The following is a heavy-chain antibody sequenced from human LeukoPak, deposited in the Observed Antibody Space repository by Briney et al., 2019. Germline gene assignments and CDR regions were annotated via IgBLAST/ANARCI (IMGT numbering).Heavy chain of an antibody. D-gene: IGHD5-18*01. V-gene: IGHV4-61*02. Sequence: PSQTLSLTCTVSGGSISSGSYYWSWIRQPAGKGLEWIGRIYTSGSTNYNPSLKSRVTISVDTSKNQFSLKLSSVTAADTAVYYCARAIPGGYSYGFRWEDEGFDYWGQGTLVTVSS. J-gene: IGHJ4*02. CDR2: IYTSGST. CDR1: GGSISSGSYY. CDR3: ARAIPGGYSYGFRWEDEGFDY.